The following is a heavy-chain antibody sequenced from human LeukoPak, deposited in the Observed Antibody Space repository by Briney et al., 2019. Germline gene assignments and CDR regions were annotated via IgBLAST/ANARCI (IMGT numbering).Heavy chain of an antibody. CDR3: ANLHYYDRSGYYIFDY. J-gene: IGHJ4*02. Sequence: ASVKVSCKVSGYTFTDYYMHWVQQAPAKGLEWMGLVDPEDGEAIYAEKFQGRVTITADTSTDTAYMELSSLRSEDTAVYYCANLHYYDRSGYYIFDYWGQGTLVTVSS. D-gene: IGHD3-22*01. V-gene: IGHV1-69-2*01. CDR2: VDPEDGEA. CDR1: GYTFTDYY.